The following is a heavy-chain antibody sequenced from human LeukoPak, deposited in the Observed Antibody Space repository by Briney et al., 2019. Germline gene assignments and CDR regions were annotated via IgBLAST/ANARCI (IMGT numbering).Heavy chain of an antibody. Sequence: GGSLRLSCAASGFTFSDYNMNWVRQAPGERLEWVASINGNSDHIFYADSVTDRFTVSRDNAKSSLYLQMNGLKADDSAVYFCARAQVTTIITRIFDYWGQGSQVTVSS. V-gene: IGHV3-21*01. D-gene: IGHD4-17*01. CDR2: INGNSDHI. CDR1: GFTFSDYN. CDR3: ARAQVTTIITRIFDY. J-gene: IGHJ4*02.